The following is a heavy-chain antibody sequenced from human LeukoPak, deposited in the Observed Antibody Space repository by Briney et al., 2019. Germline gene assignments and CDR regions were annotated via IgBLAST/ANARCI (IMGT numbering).Heavy chain of an antibody. Sequence: ASVKVSCKASGYTFTSYDINWVRQATGQGLEWMGWMNPNSGNTGYAQKFQGRVTMTRNTSISTAYMELSSLRSEDTAVYYCARPDRGRWLQPLDYWGQGTLVTVSS. CDR1: GYTFTSYD. D-gene: IGHD5-24*01. CDR2: MNPNSGNT. CDR3: ARPDRGRWLQPLDY. V-gene: IGHV1-8*01. J-gene: IGHJ4*02.